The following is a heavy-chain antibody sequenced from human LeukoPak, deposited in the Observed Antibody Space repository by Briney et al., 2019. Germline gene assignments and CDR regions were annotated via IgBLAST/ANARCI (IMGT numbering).Heavy chain of an antibody. J-gene: IGHJ3*02. Sequence: PSETLSLTCTVSGGSFSTYYWSWIRQSPGKGLEWIGYIFYSGNTDYNPSLKSRVTISIDTSKNQFSLKVTSVTAADTAVYYCARSGSGWFGAAFDIWGQGTTVTVS. CDR3: ARSGSGWFGAAFDI. CDR1: GGSFSTYY. D-gene: IGHD6-19*01. V-gene: IGHV4-59*01. CDR2: IFYSGNT.